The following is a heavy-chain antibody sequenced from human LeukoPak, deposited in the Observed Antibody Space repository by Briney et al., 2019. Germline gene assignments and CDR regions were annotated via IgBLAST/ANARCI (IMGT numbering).Heavy chain of an antibody. CDR3: AKDPYCSSTSCHNWFDP. CDR1: GFTFSSYA. Sequence: PGGSPRLSRAASGFTFSSYAMSWVRQAPGKGLEWVSAISGSGGSTYYADSVKGRFTISRDNSKNTLYLQMNSLRAEDTAVYYCAKDPYCSSTSCHNWFDPWGQGTLVTVSS. V-gene: IGHV3-23*01. J-gene: IGHJ5*02. CDR2: ISGSGGST. D-gene: IGHD2-2*01.